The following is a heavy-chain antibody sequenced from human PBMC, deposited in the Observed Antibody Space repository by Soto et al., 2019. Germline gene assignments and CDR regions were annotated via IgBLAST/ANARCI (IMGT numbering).Heavy chain of an antibody. D-gene: IGHD6-13*01. V-gene: IGHV3-23*01. Sequence: GGSLRHSCVASGFSFSSYAMSGVRQAPGKGLEWVSVISGSDGSTYYADSVKGRFTISRDNSKNTLYLQMNSLRVEDTAVYYCAKERERDAWYADYLCQGP. CDR1: GFSFSSYA. CDR3: AKERERDAWYADY. CDR2: ISGSDGST. J-gene: IGHJ4*02.